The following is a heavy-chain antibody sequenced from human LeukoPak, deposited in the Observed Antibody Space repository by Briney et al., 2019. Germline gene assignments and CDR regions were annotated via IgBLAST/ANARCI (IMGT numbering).Heavy chain of an antibody. Sequence: PGGSLRLFCATSGFIFSDYYMSWIRQAPGKGLEWVSYISSSSSYTNYADSVKGRFTISRDNAKNSLYPQMNSLRAEDTAVYYCARDPSNYYGSGSYCDYWGQGTLVTVSS. D-gene: IGHD3-10*01. J-gene: IGHJ4*02. V-gene: IGHV3-11*05. CDR3: ARDPSNYYGSGSYCDY. CDR1: GFIFSDYY. CDR2: ISSSSSYT.